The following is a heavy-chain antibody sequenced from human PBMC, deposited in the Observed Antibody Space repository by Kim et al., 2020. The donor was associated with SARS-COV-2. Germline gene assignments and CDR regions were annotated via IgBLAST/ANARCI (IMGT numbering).Heavy chain of an antibody. V-gene: IGHV3-15*01. D-gene: IGHD3-16*01. J-gene: IGHJ4*02. CDR2: T. Sequence: TDHAAPVKGRITISRDESKNTPYLQMNSLKTEDTAVYYCTTDPFVIPLDYWGQGTLVTVSS. CDR3: TTDPFVIPLDY.